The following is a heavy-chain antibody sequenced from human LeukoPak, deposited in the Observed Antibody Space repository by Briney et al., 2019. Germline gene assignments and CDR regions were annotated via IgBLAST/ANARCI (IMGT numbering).Heavy chain of an antibody. Sequence: GRSLRLSCEASGFTFSSYGMHWVRQAPGKGLEWVAVIWYDGSNKYYADSVKGRFTISRDNSKNTLYLQMNSLRAEDTAVYYCARDRGLAAAEDAFDIWGQGTMVTVSS. V-gene: IGHV3-33*01. J-gene: IGHJ3*02. CDR3: ARDRGLAAAEDAFDI. CDR1: GFTFSSYG. CDR2: IWYDGSNK. D-gene: IGHD6-13*01.